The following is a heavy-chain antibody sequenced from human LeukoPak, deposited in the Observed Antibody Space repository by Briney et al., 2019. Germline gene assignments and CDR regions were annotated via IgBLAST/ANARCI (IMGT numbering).Heavy chain of an antibody. V-gene: IGHV3-53*01. D-gene: IGHD4-23*01. Sequence: GGSLRLSCAASGFTVSSNYMSWVRQAPGKGLEWVSIIYKDGSTYYADSVKGQFIISRDNSKNTLYLQINSLRVEDTAVYYCARTTVAPGLYDAFDIWGQGTMVTVSS. CDR2: IYKDGST. CDR1: GFTVSSNY. CDR3: ARTTVAPGLYDAFDI. J-gene: IGHJ3*02.